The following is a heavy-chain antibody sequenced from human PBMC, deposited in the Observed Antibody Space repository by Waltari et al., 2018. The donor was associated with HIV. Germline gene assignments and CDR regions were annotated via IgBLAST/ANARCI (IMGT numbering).Heavy chain of an antibody. Sequence: QVHLVESRGGVFKPWGSRKSSCAAAGFTFRTYLTPLVSQAPGKGLDGMTFIYYDGNNKNYADSVKVRFTISRDNSKKTLYLQMNSLRHEDTAVYYCARGGLAISPAGTRLYTGMDVWGQGTTVTVSS. CDR2: IYYDGNNK. J-gene: IGHJ6*02. CDR1: GFTFRTYL. D-gene: IGHD6-13*01. V-gene: IGHV3-30*02. CDR3: ARGGLAISPAGTRLYTGMDV.